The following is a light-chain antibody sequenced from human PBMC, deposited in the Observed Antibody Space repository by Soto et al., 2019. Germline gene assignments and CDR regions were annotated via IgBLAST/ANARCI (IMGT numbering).Light chain of an antibody. CDR3: QRAYRTPHS. CDR2: AAS. V-gene: IGKV1-39*01. Sequence: EIQMTQSPSSLSAAVGDRVTSTCRASQSIMRFLNWYQHKPGEAPKLLIHAASSLQSVVSSRFSGSASETDLTLLVSSFQPEDFGTYSCQRAYRTPHSFSQGNKVEIK. J-gene: IGKJ1*01. CDR1: QSIMRF.